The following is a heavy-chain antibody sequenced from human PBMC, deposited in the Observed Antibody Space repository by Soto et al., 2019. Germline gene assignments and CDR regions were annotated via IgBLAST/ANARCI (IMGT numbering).Heavy chain of an antibody. Sequence: SVKVSCKASGGTFSSYAISWVRQAPGQGLEWMGGIIPIFGTANYAQKFQGRVTITADESTSTAYMELSSLRSEDTAVYYCARDRLGYYDTNGYYYGMDVWGQGTTVTVS. CDR2: IIPIFGTA. CDR3: ARDRLGYYDTNGYYYGMDV. J-gene: IGHJ6*02. D-gene: IGHD3-22*01. V-gene: IGHV1-69*13. CDR1: GGTFSSYA.